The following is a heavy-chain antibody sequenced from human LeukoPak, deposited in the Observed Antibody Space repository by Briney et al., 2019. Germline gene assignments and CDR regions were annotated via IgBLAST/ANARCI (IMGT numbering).Heavy chain of an antibody. CDR1: GFTFSSYE. CDR2: ISNSGSTM. CDR3: ARDSGGDAYNDYFDS. J-gene: IGHJ4*02. D-gene: IGHD5-24*01. V-gene: IGHV3-48*03. Sequence: PGGSLRLSCVASGFTFSSYEMSWVRQAPGKGLEWVAYISNSGSTMYYADSVKGRFTISRDNAKNSLYLQMNSLRAEDTAVYYCARDSGGDAYNDYFDSWGQGTLVTVSS.